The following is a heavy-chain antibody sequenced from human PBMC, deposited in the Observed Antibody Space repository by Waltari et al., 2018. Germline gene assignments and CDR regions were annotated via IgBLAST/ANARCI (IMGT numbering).Heavy chain of an antibody. CDR2: IRNDGSNK. V-gene: IGHV3-30*02. CDR1: GFTFRNYG. J-gene: IGHJ4*02. Sequence: QVQLVESGGNVVQPGGSLRLSCATSGFTFRNYGMHWVRQAPGKGLELGAFIRNDGSNKYYGDSVKGRFTISRDNSMTTLYLQMNSLRADDTAVYYCATDLWELKDGTYFDYWGQGTLVTVSS. D-gene: IGHD1-26*01. CDR3: ATDLWELKDGTYFDY.